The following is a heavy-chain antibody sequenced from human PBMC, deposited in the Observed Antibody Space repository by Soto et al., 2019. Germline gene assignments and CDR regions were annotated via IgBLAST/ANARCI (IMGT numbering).Heavy chain of an antibody. CDR1: GGSISSSSYY. Sequence: LSLTCTVSGGSISSSSYYWGWIRQPPGKGLEWIGSIYYSGSTYYNPSLKSRVTISVDTSKNQFSLKLSSVTAADTAVYYCARGRNWFDPWGQGTLVTVSS. V-gene: IGHV4-39*01. J-gene: IGHJ5*02. CDR2: IYYSGST. CDR3: ARGRNWFDP.